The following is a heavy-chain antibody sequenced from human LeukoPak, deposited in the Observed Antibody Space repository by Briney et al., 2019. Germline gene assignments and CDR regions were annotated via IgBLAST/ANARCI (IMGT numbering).Heavy chain of an antibody. CDR2: INPSGGST. Sequence: GASVKVSCKASGGTFSSYAISWVRQAPGQGLEWMGIINPSGGSTSYAQKFQGRVTMTRDTSTSTVYMELSSLRSEDTAVYYCARETVTAQYYYFDFWGQGTLVTVSS. J-gene: IGHJ4*02. CDR1: GGTFSSYA. CDR3: ARETVTAQYYYFDF. D-gene: IGHD2-2*01. V-gene: IGHV1-46*01.